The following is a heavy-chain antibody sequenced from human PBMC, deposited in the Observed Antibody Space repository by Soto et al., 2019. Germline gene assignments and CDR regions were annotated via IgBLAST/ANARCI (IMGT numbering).Heavy chain of an antibody. Sequence: SETLSLTCTVSGGSISSGDYYWSWIRQPPGKGLEWIGYIYYSGSTYYNPSLKSRVTISVDTSKNQFSLKLSSVTAADTAVYYCARGGNWNYVGGAFDYWGQGTRVTVSS. CDR3: ARGGNWNYVGGAFDY. V-gene: IGHV4-30-4*01. D-gene: IGHD1-7*01. J-gene: IGHJ4*02. CDR1: GGSISSGDYY. CDR2: IYYSGST.